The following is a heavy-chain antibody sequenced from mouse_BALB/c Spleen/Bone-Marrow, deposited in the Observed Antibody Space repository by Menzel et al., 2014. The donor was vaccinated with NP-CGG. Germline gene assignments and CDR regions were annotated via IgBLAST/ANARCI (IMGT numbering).Heavy chain of an antibody. D-gene: IGHD2-4*01. Sequence: DVMLVESGGGLVKSGGSLKLSCAASGFSFNSYGMSWVRQTPEKRLEWVATISGGGSYTFYPDSVKGRFTISRDNAKNNRYLQLSSLRSEDTALYYCARHAYYDQTEVSFVYWGQGTLVTVSA. J-gene: IGHJ3*01. V-gene: IGHV5-9-2*01. CDR1: GFSFNSYG. CDR2: ISGGGSYT. CDR3: ARHAYYDQTEVSFVY.